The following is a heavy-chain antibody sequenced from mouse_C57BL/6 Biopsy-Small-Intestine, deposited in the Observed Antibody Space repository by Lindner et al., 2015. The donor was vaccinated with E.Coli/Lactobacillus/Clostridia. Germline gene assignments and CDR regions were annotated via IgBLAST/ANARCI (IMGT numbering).Heavy chain of an antibody. V-gene: IGHV1-20*01. CDR3: ARGGWLLREGFDY. J-gene: IGHJ2*01. Sequence: VQLQESGPELVKPGASVKMSCKASGYSFTDYFMNWVKQSHGKSLEWIGRINPYNGDTFYNQKFKGKATLTVDKSSSTAHMELRSLTSEDSALYYCARGGWLLREGFDYWGQGTTLTVSS. D-gene: IGHD2-3*01. CDR1: GYSFTDYF. CDR2: INPYNGDT.